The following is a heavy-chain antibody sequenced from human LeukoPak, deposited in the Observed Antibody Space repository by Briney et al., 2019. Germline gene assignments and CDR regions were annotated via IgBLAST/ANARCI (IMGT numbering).Heavy chain of an antibody. V-gene: IGHV3-7*01. CDR1: GFIFSRYW. CDR2: IKPDGSEK. J-gene: IGHJ4*02. Sequence: PGGSLRLSCAASGFIFSRYWMSGVRQAPGKGLEWVAYIKPDGSEKYYVDSVKGRFTISRDNAKNSLYLQMNSLRDDDTAVYYCTRDRVAGFWGQGTLVAVSS. CDR3: TRDRVAGF. D-gene: IGHD6-19*01.